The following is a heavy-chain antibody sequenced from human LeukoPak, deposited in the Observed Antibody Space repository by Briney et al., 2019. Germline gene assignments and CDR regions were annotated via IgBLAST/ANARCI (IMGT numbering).Heavy chain of an antibody. CDR1: GYTLTELS. Sequence: GASVKVSCKVSGYTLTELSMHWVRQAPGQGLEWMGYINPRSGGTSSPQKFKGRVTLTADTINTAYMVLSSLISDDTAIYYCVREGSGLLTKNFDYWGQGTLVTVSS. CDR3: VREGSGLLTKNFDY. V-gene: IGHV1-2*02. J-gene: IGHJ4*02. CDR2: INPRSGGT. D-gene: IGHD2-15*01.